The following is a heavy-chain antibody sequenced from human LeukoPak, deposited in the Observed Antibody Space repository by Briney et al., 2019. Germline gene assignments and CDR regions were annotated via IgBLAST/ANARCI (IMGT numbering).Heavy chain of an antibody. V-gene: IGHV3-48*03. D-gene: IGHD5-12*01. CDR3: ARSALRTLSRFDP. CDR2: ISSSGSTI. Sequence: GGSLRLSCAASGFTFSSYVMNWVRQAPGKGLEWVSYISSSGSTIYYADSVKGRFTISRDNAKNSLYLQMNSLRAEDTAVYYCARSALRTLSRFDPWGQGTLVTVSS. CDR1: GFTFSSYV. J-gene: IGHJ5*02.